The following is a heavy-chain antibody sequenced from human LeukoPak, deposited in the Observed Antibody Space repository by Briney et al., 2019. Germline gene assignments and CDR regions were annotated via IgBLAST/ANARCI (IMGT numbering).Heavy chain of an antibody. J-gene: IGHJ3*02. CDR1: GGTFSSYA. V-gene: IGHV1-69*13. CDR2: IIPIFGTA. D-gene: IGHD3-16*02. Sequence: SVKVSCKASGGTFSSYAISWVRQAPGQGLEWMGGIIPIFGTANYAQKFQGRVTITADESTSTAYMELSSLRSEDTAVYYCARKGVEGCVWGSYRYDAFDIWGQGTMVTVSS. CDR3: ARKGVEGCVWGSYRYDAFDI.